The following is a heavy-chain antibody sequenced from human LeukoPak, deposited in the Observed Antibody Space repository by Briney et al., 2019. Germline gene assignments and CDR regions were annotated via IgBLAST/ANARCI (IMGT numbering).Heavy chain of an antibody. J-gene: IGHJ6*02. Sequence: GASVKVSCKASGYTFTSYDINWVRQATGQGLEWMGWMNPNSGNTGYAQKFQGRVTMTRNTSISTAYMELSSLRSEDTAVYYCARGRGIAVADNPCYYYGMDVWGQGTTATVSS. CDR1: GYTFTSYD. CDR2: MNPNSGNT. V-gene: IGHV1-8*01. D-gene: IGHD6-19*01. CDR3: ARGRGIAVADNPCYYYGMDV.